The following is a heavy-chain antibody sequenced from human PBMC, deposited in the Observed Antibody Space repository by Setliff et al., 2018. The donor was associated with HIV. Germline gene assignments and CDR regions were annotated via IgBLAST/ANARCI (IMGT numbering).Heavy chain of an antibody. V-gene: IGHV4-61*09. CDR3: ARAKGYYFYMDV. D-gene: IGHD2-15*01. Sequence: PSETLSLTCTVSGGSISSGPYFWSWIRQPAGKAVEWMGHIYTNGATKYNPSLKSRVTISRDTSKNQFSLKLTSVTAADTAVYYCARAKGYYFYMDVWGKGTTVTVSS. J-gene: IGHJ6*03. CDR2: IYTNGAT. CDR1: GGSISSGPYF.